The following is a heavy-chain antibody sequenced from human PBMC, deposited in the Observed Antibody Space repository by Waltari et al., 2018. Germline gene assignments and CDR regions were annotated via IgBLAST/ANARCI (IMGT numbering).Heavy chain of an antibody. Sequence: QVQLQQWGAGLLKPSETLSLTCDVSGGSLSGYHWTWIRQPPGKGLEWIGEINDSGRTSYNPSLGSRVTVSIDTAKTQFSLRVRSVTAADTAVYYCARVFGYYYYYMDVWGKGTTVTISS. J-gene: IGHJ6*03. CDR3: ARVFGYYYYYMDV. D-gene: IGHD3-16*01. CDR2: INDSGRT. V-gene: IGHV4-34*02. CDR1: GGSLSGYH.